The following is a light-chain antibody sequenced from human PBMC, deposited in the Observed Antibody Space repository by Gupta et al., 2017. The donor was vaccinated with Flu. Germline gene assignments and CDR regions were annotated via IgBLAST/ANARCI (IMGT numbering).Light chain of an antibody. CDR1: QSISNN. J-gene: IGKJ1*01. Sequence: EIMLTQSPATLSVSLGERVTVSCRASQSISNNLAWYQQKPGQPPRLLIYNSYTRDTDIPARFSGGGCGTDFTLTIDSRRSEDFAVYYSQHHRDRPPWTFGQGTKVDIK. CDR3: QHHRDRPPWT. V-gene: IGKV3-15*01. CDR2: NSY.